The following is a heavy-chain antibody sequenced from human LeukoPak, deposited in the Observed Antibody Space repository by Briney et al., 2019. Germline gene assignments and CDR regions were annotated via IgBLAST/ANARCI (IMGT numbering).Heavy chain of an antibody. CDR1: GDSISSGDYY. Sequence: SETLSLTCTVSGDSISSGDYYWSWIRQPAGKGLEWIGRISSSGSTNYNPSLKSRVTISVDTSKNQFSLKLSSVTAADTAVYYCARGNDFWSGYRIDYWGQGTLVTVSS. CDR2: ISSSGST. J-gene: IGHJ4*02. V-gene: IGHV4-61*02. CDR3: ARGNDFWSGYRIDY. D-gene: IGHD3-3*01.